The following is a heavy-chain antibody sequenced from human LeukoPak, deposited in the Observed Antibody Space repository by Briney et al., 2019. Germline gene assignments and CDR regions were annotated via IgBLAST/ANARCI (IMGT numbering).Heavy chain of an antibody. Sequence: PGGSLRLSCAASGFTFSSYWMHWVRQAPGKGLVWVSRINSDGSSTSYADSVKGRFTISRDNAKNSLYLQMNSLRAEDTAVYYCARAKSSSWNRAFGYWGQGTLVTVSS. J-gene: IGHJ4*02. CDR3: ARAKSSSWNRAFGY. V-gene: IGHV3-74*01. CDR2: INSDGSST. D-gene: IGHD6-13*01. CDR1: GFTFSSYW.